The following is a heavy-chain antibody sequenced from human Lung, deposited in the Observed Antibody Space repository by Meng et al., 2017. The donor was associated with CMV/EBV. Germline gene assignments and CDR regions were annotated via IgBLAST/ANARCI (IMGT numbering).Heavy chain of an antibody. V-gene: IGHV2-5*02. CDR3: AHTSYYDFWSGYPKGYYFDY. D-gene: IGHD3-3*01. J-gene: IGHJ4*02. CDR2: MYWDDDK. Sequence: QITLKESGPTLDKPTHTLTRTFTSSGFSPSTSGVGVGWIRQPPGKALEWLPLMYWDDDKRYSPSLKSRLTITKDTSKNQVVLTMTNMDPVDTATYYCAHTSYYDFWSGYPKGYYFDYWGQGTLVTVSS. CDR1: GFSPSTSGVG.